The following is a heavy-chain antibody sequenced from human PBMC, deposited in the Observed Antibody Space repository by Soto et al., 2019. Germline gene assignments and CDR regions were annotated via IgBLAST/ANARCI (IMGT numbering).Heavy chain of an antibody. J-gene: IGHJ4*02. V-gene: IGHV4-59*11. CDR1: VASISTQS. Sequence: WETLSLTCTFSVASISTQSWNCIRQSPGKGLEWIGYLYYSGTTNYNPSLKSRVTISADTSKNQVSLKLTSVTAADTAVYFCARGLRSSPYFESWGQGILVTVSS. D-gene: IGHD3-16*01. CDR3: ARGLRSSPYFES. CDR2: LYYSGTT.